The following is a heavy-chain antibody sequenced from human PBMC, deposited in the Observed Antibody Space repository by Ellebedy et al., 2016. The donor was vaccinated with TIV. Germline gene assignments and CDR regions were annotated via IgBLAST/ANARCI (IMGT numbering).Heavy chain of an antibody. CDR2: ISSGGT. J-gene: IGHJ5*02. CDR3: ARGHNWFDL. Sequence: LRLXXTVSGGSISSGSYYWSWVRQPAGKGLEWIGRISSGGTSYNPSLRSRVTMSVDTPKNQFSLRLTSVMAADAAVYYCARGHNWFDLWGQGTLVIVSS. V-gene: IGHV4-61*02. CDR1: GGSISSGSYY.